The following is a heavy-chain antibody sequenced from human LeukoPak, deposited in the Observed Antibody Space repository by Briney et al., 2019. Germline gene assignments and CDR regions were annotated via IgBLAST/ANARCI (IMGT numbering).Heavy chain of an antibody. CDR2: ISSNGGST. V-gene: IGHV3-64*02. CDR3: ARVGCGITSCYNLDF. CDR1: GFTFSNSA. Sequence: AGGSLRLSCAASGFTFSNSAFHWVRQAPGKGLEYVSAISSNGGSTYYADSVRGRFTVSRDNSKNTLYLQVGSLRAEDTAVYYCARVGCGITSCYNLDFWGQGTLVTVSS. D-gene: IGHD2-2*02. J-gene: IGHJ4*02.